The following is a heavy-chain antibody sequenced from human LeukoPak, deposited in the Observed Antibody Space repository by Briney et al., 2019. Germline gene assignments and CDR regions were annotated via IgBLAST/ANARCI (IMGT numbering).Heavy chain of an antibody. CDR3: AKDNRRHYTSGPNPDSLH. CDR2: ISWNSGSI. D-gene: IGHD6-19*01. CDR1: GFTFDDYA. J-gene: IGHJ4*02. Sequence: PGRSLRLTGAASGFTFDDYAMHWVRQAPGKGLKWVSGISWNSGSIGYADSVKGRFTISRDNAKNSLYLQMNSLRAEDTALYYCAKDNRRHYTSGPNPDSLHWGQGALVTVSS. V-gene: IGHV3-9*01.